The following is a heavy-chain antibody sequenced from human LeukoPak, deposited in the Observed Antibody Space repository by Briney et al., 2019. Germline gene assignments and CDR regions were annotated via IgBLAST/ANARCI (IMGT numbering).Heavy chain of an antibody. J-gene: IGHJ6*02. CDR2: ISYDGSNK. Sequence: GGSLRLSCAASGFTFSSYGMHWVRQAPGKGLEWVAVISYDGSNKYYADSVKGRFTISRDNSKNTLYLQMNSLRAEDTAVYYCARVMGGSPTYDFWSGLPYYYGMDVWGQGTTVTVSS. CDR3: ARVMGGSPTYDFWSGLPYYYGMDV. V-gene: IGHV3-30*03. CDR1: GFTFSSYG. D-gene: IGHD3-3*01.